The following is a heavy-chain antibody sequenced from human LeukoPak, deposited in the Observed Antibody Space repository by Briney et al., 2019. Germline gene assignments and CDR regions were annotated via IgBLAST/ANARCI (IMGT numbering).Heavy chain of an antibody. V-gene: IGHV3-30-3*01. Sequence: GGSLRLSCAASGFTFSSYAMHWVRQAPGKGLEWVAVISYDGSNKYYADSVKGRFTISRVNSKSTLYLQMNSLRAEDTAVYYCARDSSSWDQYDYWGQGTLVTVSS. J-gene: IGHJ4*02. D-gene: IGHD6-13*01. CDR2: ISYDGSNK. CDR1: GFTFSSYA. CDR3: ARDSSSWDQYDY.